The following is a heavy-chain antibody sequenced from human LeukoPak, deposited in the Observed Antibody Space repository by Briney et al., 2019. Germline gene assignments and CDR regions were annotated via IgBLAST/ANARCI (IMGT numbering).Heavy chain of an antibody. CDR1: GFTFSSYW. Sequence: GGSLRLSCAASGFTFSSYWMSWVRQAPGKGLEWVANIKQDGSEKYYVDSVKGRFTTSRDNAKNSLYLQMNSLRAEDTAVYYCARRAPIVVVPAAMGVDYWGQGTLVTVSS. CDR3: ARRAPIVVVPAAMGVDY. D-gene: IGHD2-2*01. V-gene: IGHV3-7*01. J-gene: IGHJ4*02. CDR2: IKQDGSEK.